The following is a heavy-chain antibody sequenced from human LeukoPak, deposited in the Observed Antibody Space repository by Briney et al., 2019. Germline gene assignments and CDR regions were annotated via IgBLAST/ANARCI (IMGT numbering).Heavy chain of an antibody. CDR2: IYYSGST. J-gene: IGHJ6*02. V-gene: IGHV4-59*12. CDR3: ARDHHYYGMDV. CDR1: GGSISSYY. Sequence: ETLSLTCTVXGGSISSYYWSWIRQPPGKGLEWIGYIYYSGSTNYNPSLKSGVTISVETSKNQFSLKLSSVTAADTAVYYCARDHHYYGMDVWGQGTTVTVSS.